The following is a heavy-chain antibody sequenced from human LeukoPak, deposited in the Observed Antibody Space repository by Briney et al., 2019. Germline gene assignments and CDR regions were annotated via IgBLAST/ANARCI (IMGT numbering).Heavy chain of an antibody. V-gene: IGHV1-46*01. D-gene: IGHD3-22*01. Sequence: ASVKVSCKASGYTFTSYYMHWVRQAPGQGLEWMGITNPSGGSTSYAQKFQGRVTMTRDTSTSTVYMELSSLRSEDTAVYYCARDGNGYYDSSGYYYEYNWFDPWGQGTLVTVSS. CDR1: GYTFTSYY. J-gene: IGHJ5*02. CDR2: TNPSGGST. CDR3: ARDGNGYYDSSGYYYEYNWFDP.